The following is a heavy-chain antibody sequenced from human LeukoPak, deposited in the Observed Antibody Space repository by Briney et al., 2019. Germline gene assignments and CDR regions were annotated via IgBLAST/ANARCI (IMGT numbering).Heavy chain of an antibody. J-gene: IGHJ5*02. CDR2: IYYSGST. CDR3: AREKSGSYSVNWFDP. V-gene: IGHV4-59*01. D-gene: IGHD1-26*01. CDR1: GGSISSYY. Sequence: SETLSLTCTVSGGSISSYYWSWIRQPPGEGLEWIGYIYYSGSTNYNPSLKSRVTISVDTSKNQFSLKLSSVTAADTAVYYCAREKSGSYSVNWFDPWGQGTLVTVSS.